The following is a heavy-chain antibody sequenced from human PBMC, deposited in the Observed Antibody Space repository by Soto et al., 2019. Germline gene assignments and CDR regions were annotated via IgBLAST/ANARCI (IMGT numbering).Heavy chain of an antibody. J-gene: IGHJ5*02. V-gene: IGHV4-39*01. CDR1: GDSISGSSSY. Sequence: QVQLQESGPGLVKPSETLSLTCTVSGDSISGSSSYWAWIRQPPGKGLEWIGSVYYSGSTYFNPSLKSRATISVDTSKNQFSLKLSSVTAADTAVYYCARQRGVTYSFWFDPWGPGTLVTVSS. D-gene: IGHD3-10*01. CDR2: VYYSGST. CDR3: ARQRGVTYSFWFDP.